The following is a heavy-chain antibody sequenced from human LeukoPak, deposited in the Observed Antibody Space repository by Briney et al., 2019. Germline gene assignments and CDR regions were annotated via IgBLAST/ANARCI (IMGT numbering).Heavy chain of an antibody. J-gene: IGHJ4*02. CDR2: IYYSGST. CDR3: ARHYPDGSGYYPFDY. CDR1: GGSISSGSYY. D-gene: IGHD3-22*01. V-gene: IGHV4-61*01. Sequence: SETLSLTCTVSGGSISSGSYYWSWIRQPPGKGLEWIGYIYYSGSTNYNPSLKSRVTISVDTSKNQFSLKLSSVTAADTAMYYCARHYPDGSGYYPFDYWGQGTLVTVSS.